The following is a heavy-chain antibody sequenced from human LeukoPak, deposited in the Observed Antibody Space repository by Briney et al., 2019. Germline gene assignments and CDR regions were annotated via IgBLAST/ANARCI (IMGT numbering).Heavy chain of an antibody. CDR2: INHSGST. CDR1: GGSFSGYY. CDR3: ASGMYHYYGMDV. V-gene: IGHV4-34*01. Sequence: SETLSLTCAVYGGSFSGYYWSWIRQPPGKGLEWIGEINHSGSTNYNPSLKSRVTISVDTSKNQFSLKLSSVTAADTAVYYCASGMYHYYGMDVWGQGTTVTVSS. J-gene: IGHJ6*02.